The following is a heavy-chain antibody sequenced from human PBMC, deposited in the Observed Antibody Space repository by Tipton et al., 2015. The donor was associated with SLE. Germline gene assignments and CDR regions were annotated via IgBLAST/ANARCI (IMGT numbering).Heavy chain of an antibody. CDR2: INHSGST. D-gene: IGHD3-3*01. CDR1: GGSFSGYY. Sequence: TLSLTCAVYGGSFSGYYWSWIRQSPGKGLEWIGEINHSGSTNYNPSLKSRVSISVDTSKNQFSLKLSSVTAADTAVYYCARGGPTYYDFWSGYYPLGYFDLWGRGTLVTVSS. V-gene: IGHV4-34*01. CDR3: ARGGPTYYDFWSGYYPLGYFDL. J-gene: IGHJ2*01.